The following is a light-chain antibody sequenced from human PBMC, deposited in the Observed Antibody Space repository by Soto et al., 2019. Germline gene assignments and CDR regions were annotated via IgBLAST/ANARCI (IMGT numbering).Light chain of an antibody. J-gene: IGKJ4*01. CDR1: QSVGTK. CDR2: GAS. Sequence: IVMTQSPATLSVSPGERANLSCRASQSVGTKLAWYQQTPGQAPRLLIYGASSRATGIPDRFSGSGSGTDFTLTISGLEPEDFAVYFCQQYDSSPSTFGGGTKVDIK. V-gene: IGKV3-20*01. CDR3: QQYDSSPST.